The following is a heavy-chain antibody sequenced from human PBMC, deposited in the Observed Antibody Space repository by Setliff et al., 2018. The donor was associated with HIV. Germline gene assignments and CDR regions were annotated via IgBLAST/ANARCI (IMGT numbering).Heavy chain of an antibody. CDR2: IYPRDSDA. CDR3: ARLSKYFDFWTPDC. Sequence: GESLKISCQGSGYLFITYWIGWVRQRPGKGLEWMGIIYPRDSDARYSPSFRGQVTMSADKSINTAYLQWSSLKAPDTAIYYCARLSKYFDFWTPDCWGQGTLVTVSS. J-gene: IGHJ4*02. V-gene: IGHV5-51*01. CDR1: GYLFITYW. D-gene: IGHD3-3*01.